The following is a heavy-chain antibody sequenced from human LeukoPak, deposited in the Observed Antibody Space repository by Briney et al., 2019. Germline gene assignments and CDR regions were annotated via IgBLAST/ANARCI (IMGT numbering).Heavy chain of an antibody. Sequence: GGSLRLSCVASGFTFSSYAMGWVRQAPGKGLEWVSVISGSGGSTYYADSVKGRFTISRDNSKNTLYLQMNSLRAEDTAVYYCAKDVSGSYSSTFDYWGQGTLVTVSS. D-gene: IGHD1-26*01. J-gene: IGHJ4*02. CDR2: ISGSGGST. CDR1: GFTFSSYA. V-gene: IGHV3-23*01. CDR3: AKDVSGSYSSTFDY.